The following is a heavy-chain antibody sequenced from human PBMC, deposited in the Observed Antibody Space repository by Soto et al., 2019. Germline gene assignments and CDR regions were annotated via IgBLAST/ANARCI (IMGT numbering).Heavy chain of an antibody. D-gene: IGHD7-27*01. CDR3: AKVLTGDLDY. V-gene: IGHV3-30*18. Sequence: PGGSLRLSCAASGFTFSSYGMNWVRQAPGKGLEWVAAISYDENNKYYADSVKGRFTISRDNSKNTLYLQMNSLRAEDTAVYYCAKVLTGDLDYWGQGTLVTVSS. CDR1: GFTFSSYG. CDR2: ISYDENNK. J-gene: IGHJ4*02.